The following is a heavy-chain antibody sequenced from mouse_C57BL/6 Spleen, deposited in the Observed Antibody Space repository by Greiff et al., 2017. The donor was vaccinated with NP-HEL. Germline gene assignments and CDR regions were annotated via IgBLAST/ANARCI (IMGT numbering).Heavy chain of an antibody. Sequence: VKLMESGAELVKPGASVKISCKASGYAFSSYWMNWVKQRPGKGLEWIGQIYPGDGDTNYNGKFKGKATLTADKSSSTAYMQLSSLTSEDSAVYFCARPIDSSGYVDYWGQGTTLTVSS. D-gene: IGHD3-2*02. J-gene: IGHJ2*01. V-gene: IGHV1-80*01. CDR2: IYPGDGDT. CDR1: GYAFSSYW. CDR3: ARPIDSSGYVDY.